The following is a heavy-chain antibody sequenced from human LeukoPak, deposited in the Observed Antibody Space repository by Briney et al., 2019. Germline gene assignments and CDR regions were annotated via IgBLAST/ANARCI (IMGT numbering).Heavy chain of an antibody. Sequence: PSETLSLTCTVSGGAISRYYWIWIRQPAGKGLEWIGRIYTSGSTNYNPSLKSRVTISVDKSKNQFSLKLSSVTAADTAVYYCARDSRQWLVGGFDYWGQGTLVTVSS. J-gene: IGHJ4*02. D-gene: IGHD6-19*01. CDR2: IYTSGST. CDR3: ARDSRQWLVGGFDY. CDR1: GGAISRYY. V-gene: IGHV4-4*07.